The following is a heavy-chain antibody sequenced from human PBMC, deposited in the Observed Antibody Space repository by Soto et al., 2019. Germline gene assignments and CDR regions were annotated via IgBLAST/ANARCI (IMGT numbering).Heavy chain of an antibody. CDR2: IYHSGSI. CDR3: ARDVENYYDNSQTGQFDF. J-gene: IGHJ4*02. D-gene: IGHD3-22*01. Sequence: PSETLSLTCAVSGGSISSGNWWSWVRQPPGKGLEWIGQIYHSGSINYNPSLKSRVTISVDKSKNQFSLKLSSVTAADTAVYYCARDVENYYDNSQTGQFDFWGQGTLVTAPQ. V-gene: IGHV4-4*02. CDR1: GGSISSGNW.